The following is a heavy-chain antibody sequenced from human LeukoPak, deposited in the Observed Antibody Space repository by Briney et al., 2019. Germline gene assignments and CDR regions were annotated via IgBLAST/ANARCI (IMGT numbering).Heavy chain of an antibody. Sequence: KPGGSLRLSCAASGFTFSSYSMNWVRQAPGKGLEWVSSISSRSSNLYYADSVKGRFTISRDNAKNSLYLQMNSLRAEDPALYYCARDGGVDGYNSYFDYWGQGTLVTVSS. D-gene: IGHD5-24*01. J-gene: IGHJ4*02. CDR2: ISSRSSNL. CDR3: ARDGGVDGYNSYFDY. CDR1: GFTFSSYS. V-gene: IGHV3-21*01.